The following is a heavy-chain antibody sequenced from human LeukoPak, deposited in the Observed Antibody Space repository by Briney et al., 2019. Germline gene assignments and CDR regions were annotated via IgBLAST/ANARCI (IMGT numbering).Heavy chain of an antibody. V-gene: IGHV3-33*01. CDR3: AREIFGSGSWPDY. D-gene: IGHD3-10*01. J-gene: IGHJ4*02. CDR2: IWHYASHT. Sequence: PGRSLRLSCAVSGFSFSTYAMHWVRQAPGKGLEWVALIWHYASHTFYTDSVKGRFTISRDNSKNTVYQQVRSLGGEDTSVYYCAREIFGSGSWPDYWGQGTLVTVSS. CDR1: GFSFSTYA.